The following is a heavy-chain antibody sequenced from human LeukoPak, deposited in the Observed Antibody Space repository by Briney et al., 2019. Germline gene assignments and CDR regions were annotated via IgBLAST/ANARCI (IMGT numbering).Heavy chain of an antibody. J-gene: IGHJ5*02. CDR2: INPNSGGT. CDR3: ARWGIAVAGNNWFDP. V-gene: IGHV1-2*06. CDR1: GYTFTGYY. D-gene: IGHD6-19*01. Sequence: GASVKVSCKASGYTFTGYYMHWVGQAPGQGLEWMGRINPNSGGTNYAQKFQGRVTMTRDTSISTAYMELSRLRSDDTAVYYCARWGIAVAGNNWFDPWGQGTLVTVSS.